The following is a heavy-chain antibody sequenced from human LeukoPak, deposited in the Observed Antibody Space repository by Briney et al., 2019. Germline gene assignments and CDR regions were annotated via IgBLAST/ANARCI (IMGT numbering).Heavy chain of an antibody. CDR2: ISYDGSNK. CDR3: ARGWSILAVAEPFYLDY. V-gene: IGHV3-30*03. CDR1: GFTFSNFA. J-gene: IGHJ4*02. Sequence: GGSLRLSCAASGFTFSNFAMSWVRQAPGKGLEWVAVISYDGSNKYYADSVKGRFTISRDNSKNTLYLQMNSLRAEDTAVYYCARGWSILAVAEPFYLDYWGQGTLVTVSS. D-gene: IGHD6-19*01.